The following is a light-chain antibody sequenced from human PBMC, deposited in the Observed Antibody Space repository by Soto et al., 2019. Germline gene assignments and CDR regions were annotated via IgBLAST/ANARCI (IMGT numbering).Light chain of an antibody. Sequence: DIQMTQSPSTLSASVGDRVTITCRASQSISSWLAWYQQKPGKAPKLLIYDASSLESGVPSRFSGSGSGTEFTLTISSLQPDDFVTYYCQQYNSYWHTFGQGTKLEIK. J-gene: IGKJ2*01. CDR2: DAS. CDR1: QSISSW. V-gene: IGKV1-5*01. CDR3: QQYNSYWHT.